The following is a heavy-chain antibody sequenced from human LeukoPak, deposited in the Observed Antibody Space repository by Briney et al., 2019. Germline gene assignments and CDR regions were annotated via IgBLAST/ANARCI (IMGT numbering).Heavy chain of an antibody. CDR3: ARLAPRQYYFDY. CDR2: IYTSGST. D-gene: IGHD6-6*01. Sequence: SETLSLTCTVSGGSISSYYWSWIRQPPGKGLEWIGYIYTSGSTNDNPSLESRLPISVDTSTNQLSLKLSSVTAADTAVYYCARLAPRQYYFDYWGQGTLVTVSS. CDR1: GGSISSYY. V-gene: IGHV4-4*09. J-gene: IGHJ4*02.